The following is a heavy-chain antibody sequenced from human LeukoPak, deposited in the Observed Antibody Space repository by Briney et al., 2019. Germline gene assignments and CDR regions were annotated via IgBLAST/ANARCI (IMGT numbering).Heavy chain of an antibody. CDR1: GYSFTSYW. V-gene: IGHV5-51*01. CDR3: ARQGTTGTTPPY. CDR2: IYPGDFDT. Sequence: GESLQISCKGSGYSFTSYWIGWVRQMPGKGLEWMGIIYPGDFDTRYSPSFQGQVTISADKSISTAYLQWGSSYVSDTVMYYIARQGTTGTTPPYWGQGTLVTVSS. D-gene: IGHD1-1*01. J-gene: IGHJ4*02.